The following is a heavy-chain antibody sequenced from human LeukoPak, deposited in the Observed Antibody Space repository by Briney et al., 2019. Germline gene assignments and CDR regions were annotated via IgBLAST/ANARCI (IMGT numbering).Heavy chain of an antibody. J-gene: IGHJ2*01. CDR2: IYSTGST. CDR1: GGSISAYY. CDR3: ARGRGDYVRWYFDL. V-gene: IGHV4-59*01. Sequence: SSETLSLTCTVSGGSISAYYWSWIRQPPGKGLEWIGYIYSTGSTNYNPSLKSRVTIPVDTSKNQFSLKLSSMTAADTAVYYCARGRGDYVRWYFDLWGRGTLVTVSS. D-gene: IGHD4-17*01.